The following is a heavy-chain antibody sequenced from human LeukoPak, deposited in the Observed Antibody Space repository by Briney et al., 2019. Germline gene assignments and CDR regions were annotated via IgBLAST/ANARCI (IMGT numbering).Heavy chain of an antibody. V-gene: IGHV3-30*18. J-gene: IGHJ4*02. D-gene: IGHD6-13*01. CDR1: GFTFSNYA. CDR3: AKDGAHYSSSWYYFDY. Sequence: GGSLRLSCAASGFTFSNYAMNWVRQAPGKGLEGVAVISYDGSNKYYADSVKGRFTISRDNSKNTLYLQMNSLRAEDTAVYYCAKDGAHYSSSWYYFDYWGQGTLVTVSS. CDR2: ISYDGSNK.